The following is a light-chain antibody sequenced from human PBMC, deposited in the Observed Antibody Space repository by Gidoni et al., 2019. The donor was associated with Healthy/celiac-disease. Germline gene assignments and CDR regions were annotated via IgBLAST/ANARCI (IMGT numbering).Light chain of an antibody. Sequence: IQMPQSPSSLSASVGDRVTITCQASQDISNYLNWYQKKPGKAPKPLIYDASNLETGVPSRFSGSGSGTDLTLTISSLQPEDIATYYCQQYDNRPPTFGGXTKVEIK. CDR1: QDISNY. CDR2: DAS. V-gene: IGKV1-33*01. CDR3: QQYDNRPPT. J-gene: IGKJ4*01.